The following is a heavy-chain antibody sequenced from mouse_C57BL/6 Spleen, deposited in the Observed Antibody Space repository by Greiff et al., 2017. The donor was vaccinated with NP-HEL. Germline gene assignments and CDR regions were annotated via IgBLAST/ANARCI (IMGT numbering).Heavy chain of an antibody. J-gene: IGHJ4*01. CDR3: ASDWGLRRRGKAAMDY. V-gene: IGHV3-6*01. CDR2: ISYDGST. CDR1: GYSITSGYY. Sequence: VQLQQSGPGLVKPSQSLSLTCSVTGYSITSGYYWNWIRQFPRNKLEWMGYISYDGSTNYNPYLKNRISITRDTSKNQFFLKLNSVTTEDTATYDCASDWGLRRRGKAAMDYWGQGTSVTVSS. D-gene: IGHD2-4*01.